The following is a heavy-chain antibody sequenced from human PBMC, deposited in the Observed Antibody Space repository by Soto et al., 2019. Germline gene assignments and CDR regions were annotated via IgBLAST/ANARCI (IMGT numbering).Heavy chain of an antibody. J-gene: IGHJ4*02. CDR1: GLRFSDYY. Sequence: PGGSLRLSCAASGLRFSDYYMSWIRQAPGKGLEWISSISGGSSYTDYAESVKGRFTISRDDAKNSLYLQMTSLRADDAAVYYCARWGSAWYLYYIDYWGQGTQVTGSS. D-gene: IGHD6-19*01. V-gene: IGHV3-11*03. CDR2: ISGGSSYT. CDR3: ARWGSAWYLYYIDY.